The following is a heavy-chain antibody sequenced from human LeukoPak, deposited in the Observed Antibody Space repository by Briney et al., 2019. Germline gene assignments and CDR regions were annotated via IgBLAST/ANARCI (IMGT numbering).Heavy chain of an antibody. CDR2: ISSSGSTI. CDR3: ARVVRKLLTYYYDSSGYYLDY. Sequence: GGSLRLSCAASGFTFSDYYMSWIRQAPGKGLEWVSYISSSGSTIYYADSVKGRFTIPRDNAKNSLYLQMNSLRAEDTAVYYCARVVRKLLTYYYDSSGYYLDYWGQGTLVTVSS. CDR1: GFTFSDYY. V-gene: IGHV3-11*01. D-gene: IGHD3-22*01. J-gene: IGHJ4*02.